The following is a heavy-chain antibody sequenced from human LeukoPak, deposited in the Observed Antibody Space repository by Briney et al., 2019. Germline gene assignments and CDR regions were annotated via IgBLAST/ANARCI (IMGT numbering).Heavy chain of an antibody. CDR2: IYYSGST. CDR3: ARDRITMVRGVIITYFFDY. CDR1: GGSINSYY. D-gene: IGHD3-10*01. J-gene: IGHJ4*02. V-gene: IGHV4-59*01. Sequence: SETLSLTCTVSGGSINSYYWSWIRQSPGKGLEYIGYIYYSGSTNYNPSLKSRVTISVDTSKNQFSLKLSSVTAADTAVYYCARDRITMVRGVIITYFFDYWGQGTLVTVSS.